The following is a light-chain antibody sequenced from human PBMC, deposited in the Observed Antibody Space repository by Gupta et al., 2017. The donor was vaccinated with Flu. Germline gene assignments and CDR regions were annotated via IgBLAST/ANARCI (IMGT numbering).Light chain of an antibody. Sequence: VTISCTGSRSDIGSNCVVWYQQYPGAAPNHLLYDSNKRRPGGAAQRSASKSGASAALAISGLQSDEEEDYYCGAWYDRLNGPYVFGTGTKVTVL. J-gene: IGLJ1*01. CDR3: GAWYDRLNGPYV. V-gene: IGLV1-44*01. CDR1: RSDIGSNC. CDR2: DSN.